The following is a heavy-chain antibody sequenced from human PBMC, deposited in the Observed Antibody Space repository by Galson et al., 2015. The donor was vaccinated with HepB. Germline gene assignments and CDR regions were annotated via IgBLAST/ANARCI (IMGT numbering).Heavy chain of an antibody. D-gene: IGHD2-21*02. J-gene: IGHJ6*02. CDR2: ISADIDYT. V-gene: IGHV1-18*01. CDR1: GYTFTSYA. Sequence: SVKVSCKASGYTFTSYAISWVRQAPGQGLEWMGWISADIDYTNYAQRFQGRVTMTADTSTRTAYMELRSLRSDDTAVYYCARDPAYSGADCHGASYYGLDVWGQGTTVTVSS. CDR3: ARDPAYSGADCHGASYYGLDV.